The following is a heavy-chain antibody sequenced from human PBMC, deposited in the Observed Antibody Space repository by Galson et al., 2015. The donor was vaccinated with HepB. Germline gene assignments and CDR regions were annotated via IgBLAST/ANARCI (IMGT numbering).Heavy chain of an antibody. J-gene: IGHJ3*02. V-gene: IGHV3-30-3*01. CDR1: GFTFSSYA. CDR3: AREWELETTDAFDI. CDR2: ISYDGSNK. Sequence: SLRLSCAASGFTFSSYAMHWVRQAPGKGLEWVAVISYDGSNKYYADSVKGRFTISRDNSKNTLYLQINSLRAEDTAVYYCAREWELETTDAFDIWGQGTMVTVSS. D-gene: IGHD1-26*01.